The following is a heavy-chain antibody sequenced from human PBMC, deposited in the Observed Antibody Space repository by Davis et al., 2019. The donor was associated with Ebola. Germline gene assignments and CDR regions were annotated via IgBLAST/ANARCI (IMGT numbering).Heavy chain of an antibody. CDR3: ARGRDGYSSFDY. V-gene: IGHV1-69*13. CDR2: TIPIFGTG. Sequence: AASVKVSSKASGYTFTSYFMHWVRQAPGQGLEWMGGTIPIFGTGNYAQKFQGRVTINADESTSTAYMELSSLRSEDTAVYYCARGRDGYSSFDYWGQGTLVTVSS. CDR1: GYTFTSYF. J-gene: IGHJ4*02. D-gene: IGHD5-24*01.